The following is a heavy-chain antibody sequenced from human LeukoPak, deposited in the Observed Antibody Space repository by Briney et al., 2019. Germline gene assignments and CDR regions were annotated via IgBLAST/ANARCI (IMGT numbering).Heavy chain of an antibody. V-gene: IGHV4-39*01. CDR1: GGSMRGSSYS. D-gene: IGHD3-22*01. J-gene: IGHJ4*02. CDR2: IYYSGRT. CDR3: ARLDTSGADDY. Sequence: SETLSLTCTVSGGSMRGSSYSWGWIRQPPGKGLEWIGQIYYSGRTQYSTSLKSRVTISINTFKSQFSLKLISVTGADTAVYYCARLDTSGADDYGGEGPLFTVS.